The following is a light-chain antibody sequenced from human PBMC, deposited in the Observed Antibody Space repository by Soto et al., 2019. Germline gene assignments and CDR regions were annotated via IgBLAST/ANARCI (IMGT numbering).Light chain of an antibody. CDR2: EAS. CDR3: CSLTNGATWV. CDR1: NSDVGSHKF. Sequence: QSVLTQPASVSGSPGQSITISCTGTNSDVGSHKFVSWYQQYPGKAPKLLIYEASKRPSGLSNRFSGSKSGNTASLTISGLQAEDEADYYCCSLTNGATWVFGGGTQLTVL. J-gene: IGLJ3*02. V-gene: IGLV2-23*01.